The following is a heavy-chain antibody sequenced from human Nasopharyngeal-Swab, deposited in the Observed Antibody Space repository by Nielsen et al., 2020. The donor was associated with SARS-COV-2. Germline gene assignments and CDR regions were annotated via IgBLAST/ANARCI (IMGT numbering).Heavy chain of an antibody. Sequence: ASVKVSCKASGYTFTSYAMHWVRQAPGQRLEWMGWINAGNGNTKCSQKFQGRVTITRDTSASTAYMELSSLRSEDTAVYYCARGVVAVAGPDFDYWGQGTLVTVSS. CDR2: INAGNGNT. V-gene: IGHV1-3*01. J-gene: IGHJ4*02. D-gene: IGHD6-19*01. CDR3: ARGVVAVAGPDFDY. CDR1: GYTFTSYA.